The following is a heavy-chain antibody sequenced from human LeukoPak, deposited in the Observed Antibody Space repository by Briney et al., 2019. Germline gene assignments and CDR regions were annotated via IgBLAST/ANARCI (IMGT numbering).Heavy chain of an antibody. J-gene: IGHJ4*02. CDR2: FDPEDGET. Sequence: ASVKVSCKASGYTFTGYYMHWVRQAPGKGLEWMGGFDPEDGETIYAQKFQGRVTMTEDTSTDTAYMELSSLRSEDTAVYYCATVPQGPTATAYYFDYWGQGTLVTVSS. D-gene: IGHD5-18*01. CDR3: ATVPQGPTATAYYFDY. CDR1: GYTFTGYY. V-gene: IGHV1-24*01.